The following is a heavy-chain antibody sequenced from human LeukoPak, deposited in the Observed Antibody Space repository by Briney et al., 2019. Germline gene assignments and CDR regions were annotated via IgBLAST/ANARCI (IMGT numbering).Heavy chain of an antibody. J-gene: IGHJ3*02. CDR3: ARDHGTNFYDSSGYKAFDI. Sequence: PGGSLRLSCAASGFTFSSYNMNWVRQAPGEGLEWVSSISSSSSYIYYADSVKGRFTISRENVNNSLYLQMNSLRAEDTAVYYCARDHGTNFYDSSGYKAFDIWGQGTMVIVSS. CDR2: ISSSSSYI. V-gene: IGHV3-21*06. D-gene: IGHD3-22*01. CDR1: GFTFSSYN.